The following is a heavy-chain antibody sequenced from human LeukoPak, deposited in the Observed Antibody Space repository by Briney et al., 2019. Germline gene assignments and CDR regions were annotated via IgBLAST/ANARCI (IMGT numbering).Heavy chain of an antibody. CDR3: AKAQLDSGYWRGHFVY. Sequence: PGGSLRLSCAASGFTFDDYTMYWVRQAPGKGLEWVSLISWDGGSTYYADSVKGRFTISRDNSKNSLYLQMNSLRTEDTALYYCAKAQLDSGYWRGHFVYWGQGTLVTVSS. J-gene: IGHJ4*02. D-gene: IGHD3-22*01. V-gene: IGHV3-43*01. CDR1: GFTFDDYT. CDR2: ISWDGGST.